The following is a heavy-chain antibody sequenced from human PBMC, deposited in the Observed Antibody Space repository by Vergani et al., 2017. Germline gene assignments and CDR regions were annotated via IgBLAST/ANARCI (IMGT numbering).Heavy chain of an antibody. J-gene: IGHJ4*02. Sequence: EVQLLESGGGLVQPGGSLRLSCAASGFTFSSYAMSWVRQAPGKGLEWVSGISGSGGSTYYADSVKGRFTISRDNSKNTLYLQMNSLRAEDTAVYYCAKGGVGPPQLWSTGTNFDYWGQGTLVTVSS. D-gene: IGHD5-18*01. CDR1: GFTFSSYA. V-gene: IGHV3-23*01. CDR2: ISGSGGST. CDR3: AKGGVGPPQLWSTGTNFDY.